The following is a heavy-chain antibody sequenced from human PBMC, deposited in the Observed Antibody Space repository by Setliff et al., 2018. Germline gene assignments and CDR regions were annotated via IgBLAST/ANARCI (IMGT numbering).Heavy chain of an antibody. CDR2: ISSSSSTT. CDR3: TRDQDYYGMDV. CDR1: GFTFSDYY. V-gene: IGHV3-11*04. Sequence: GGSLRLSCAASGFTFSDYYMNWVRQAPGQGLEWVSYISSSSSTTYYADSEKGRFTISRDNAKNSLYLQMNSLRGEDTAVYHCTRDQDYYGMDVWGQGTTVTVSS. J-gene: IGHJ6*02.